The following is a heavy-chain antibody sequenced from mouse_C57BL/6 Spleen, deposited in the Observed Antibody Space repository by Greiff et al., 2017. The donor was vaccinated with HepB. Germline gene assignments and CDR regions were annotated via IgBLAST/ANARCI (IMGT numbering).Heavy chain of an antibody. CDR1: GYTFTDYY. CDR3: ARGGGIYYDYDGYFDV. V-gene: IGHV1-26*01. J-gene: IGHJ1*03. D-gene: IGHD2-4*01. Sequence: EVMLQQSGPELVKPGASVKISCKASGYTFTDYYMNWVKQSHGKSLEWIGDINPNNGGTSYNQKFKGKATLTVDKSSSTAYMELRSLTSEDSAVYYCARGGGIYYDYDGYFDVWGTGTTVTVSS. CDR2: INPNNGGT.